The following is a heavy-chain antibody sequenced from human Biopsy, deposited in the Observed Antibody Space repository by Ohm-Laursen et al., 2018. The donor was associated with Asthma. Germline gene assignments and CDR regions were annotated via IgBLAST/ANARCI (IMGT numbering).Heavy chain of an antibody. CDR2: IYYSGST. J-gene: IGHJ5*02. CDR3: ARTTYGDDGFDP. V-gene: IGHV4-31*03. Sequence: SDTLSLTCSVSGGSISNSNYYWSWIRQHPVKGLEWIGYIYYSGSTYYNPSLKSRVSISLDTSKNQFSLSLTSVTAADTAVYYCARTTYGDDGFDPWGQGTLVTVSS. CDR1: GGSISNSNYY. D-gene: IGHD4-17*01.